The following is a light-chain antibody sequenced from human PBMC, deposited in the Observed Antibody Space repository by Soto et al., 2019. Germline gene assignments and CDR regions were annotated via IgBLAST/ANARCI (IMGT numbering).Light chain of an antibody. Sequence: QSVLTQPASVSGSPGQSVTISCTGTNTDVGDFDYVSWYQLHPGTAPKLMIYEGTKRPSGISTRFSASKSANSASLTISGLQAEDEADYVCASHTGTSILLFGGGTKLTVL. CDR2: EGT. J-gene: IGLJ2*01. CDR3: ASHTGTSILL. V-gene: IGLV2-14*01. CDR1: NTDVGDFDY.